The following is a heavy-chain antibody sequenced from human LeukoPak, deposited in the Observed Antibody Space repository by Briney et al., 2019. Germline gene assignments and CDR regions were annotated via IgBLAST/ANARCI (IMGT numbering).Heavy chain of an antibody. CDR2: IDWDDDK. J-gene: IGHJ6*03. Sequence: SGPALVKPTQTLTLTCTFSGFALRTSGMWVGWVRQPPGKALEWLSLIDWDDDKYYSTSLQTRLTISKDTSKNQVVLTMTNMDPVDTATYYCARIPADGYYYYMDVWGKGTTVNVSS. V-gene: IGHV2-70*20. CDR3: ARIPADGYYYYMDV. D-gene: IGHD4-17*01. CDR1: GFALRTSGMW.